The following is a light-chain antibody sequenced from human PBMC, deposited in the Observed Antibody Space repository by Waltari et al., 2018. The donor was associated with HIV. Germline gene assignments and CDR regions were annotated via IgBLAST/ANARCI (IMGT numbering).Light chain of an antibody. CDR3: MQALQTPRT. CDR1: QSLEHRKGHDFYKY. V-gene: IGKV2-28*01. J-gene: IGKJ2*01. CDR2: LGS. Sequence: DIVMTQSPVSLTVTPGEPASIYCRSRQSLEHRKGHDFYKYLDWYLQKPGQSPQLLIYLGSNRASGVPDRFSGSGSGTDFTLKISRVEAEDVGVYYCMQALQTPRTFGQGTKLEMK.